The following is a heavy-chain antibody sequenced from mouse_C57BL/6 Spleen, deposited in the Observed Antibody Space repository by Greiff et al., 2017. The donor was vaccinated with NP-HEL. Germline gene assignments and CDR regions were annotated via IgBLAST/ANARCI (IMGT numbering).Heavy chain of an antibody. J-gene: IGHJ2*01. CDR2: IDPETGGT. D-gene: IGHD1-1*01. Sequence: QVQLKQSGAELVRPGASVTLSCKASGYTFTDYEMHWVKQTPVHGLEWIGAIDPETGGTAYNQKFKGKAILTADKSSSTAYMELRSLTSEDSAVYYCTYYYGSSSYYFDYWGQGTTLTVSS. CDR3: TYYYGSSSYYFDY. CDR1: GYTFTDYE. V-gene: IGHV1-15*01.